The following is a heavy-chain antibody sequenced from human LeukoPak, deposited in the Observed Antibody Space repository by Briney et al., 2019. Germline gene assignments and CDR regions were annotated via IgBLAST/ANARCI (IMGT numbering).Heavy chain of an antibody. D-gene: IGHD6-19*01. CDR3: ASPQWPNDY. CDR2: IIPIFGTA. V-gene: IGHV1-69*06. CDR1: GGTFSSYA. Sequence: GASVKVSCKASGGTFSSYAISWVRQAPGQGLEWMGGIIPIFGTANYAQNFQGRVTITADKSTSTAYMELSSLRSEDTAVYYCASPQWPNDYWGQGTLVTVSS. J-gene: IGHJ4*02.